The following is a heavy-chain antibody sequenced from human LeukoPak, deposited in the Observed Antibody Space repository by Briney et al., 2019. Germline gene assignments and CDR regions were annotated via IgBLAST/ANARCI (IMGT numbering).Heavy chain of an antibody. CDR3: ARESIVGVGSFDY. V-gene: IGHV3-30*03. J-gene: IGHJ4*02. CDR2: ISYNGNNK. Sequence: GGSLRLSCAAAGFTFSYHVIHWVRQAPGKGLERVAVISYNGNNKHYADSVKGRFTISRDNSENTVELQMASLRTDDTAVYYCARESIVGVGSFDYWGQGTLVSVTS. D-gene: IGHD6-13*01. CDR1: GFTFSYHV.